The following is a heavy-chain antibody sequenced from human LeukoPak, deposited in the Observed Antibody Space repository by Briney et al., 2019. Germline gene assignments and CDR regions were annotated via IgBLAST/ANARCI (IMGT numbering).Heavy chain of an antibody. D-gene: IGHD6-13*01. Sequence: ASVKVSCKASGYTFTSYGISWVRQAPGQGIEWMGWISAYNGNTNYAQKLQGRVTMTTDTSTSTAYMELRSLRSDDTAVYYCARDGIAAAGPNWFDPWGQGTLVTVSS. V-gene: IGHV1-18*01. CDR2: ISAYNGNT. CDR3: ARDGIAAAGPNWFDP. J-gene: IGHJ5*02. CDR1: GYTFTSYG.